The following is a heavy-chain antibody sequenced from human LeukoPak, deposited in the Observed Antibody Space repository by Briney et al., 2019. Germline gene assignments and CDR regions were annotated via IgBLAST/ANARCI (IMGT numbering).Heavy chain of an antibody. CDR2: ISDTGGGT. CDR3: AKVSANNYFFDY. Sequence: GSLRLSCAASGFTFSTYPMYWVRQAPGKGLEWVSAISDTGGGTYYPDSVKGRFTISRDNSKNTLYLQMSSLRAEDTAIYYCAKVSANNYFFDYWGQGTLVTVSS. J-gene: IGHJ4*02. CDR1: GFTFSTYP. V-gene: IGHV3-23*01.